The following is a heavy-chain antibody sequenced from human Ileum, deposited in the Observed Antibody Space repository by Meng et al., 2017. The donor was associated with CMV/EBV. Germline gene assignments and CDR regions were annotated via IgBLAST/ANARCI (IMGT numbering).Heavy chain of an antibody. V-gene: IGHV3-66*04. J-gene: IGHJ6*02. CDR1: GFTVTSNF. Sequence: GGSLRLSCAASGFTVTSNFMTWVRQAPGKGLEWVSIIYSGGTIKYADSVKGRFTISRDNSKNTLFLQMNSLRAEDTAVYYCARHAGGWRGMDVWGQGTTVTVSS. CDR2: IYSGGTI. CDR3: ARHAGGWRGMDV. D-gene: IGHD6-19*01.